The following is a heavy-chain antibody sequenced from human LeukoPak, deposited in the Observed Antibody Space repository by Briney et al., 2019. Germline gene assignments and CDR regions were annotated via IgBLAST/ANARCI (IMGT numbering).Heavy chain of an antibody. CDR1: GFTFSSYS. D-gene: IGHD2-2*01. V-gene: IGHV3-21*01. Sequence: GGSLRLSCAASGFTFSSYSMNWVRQAPGKGLEWVSSISSSSSYIYYADSVKGRFTISRDNAKNSLYLQMNSLRAEDTAVYYCARSYLDCSSTSCYFYFDYWGQGTLVTVSS. J-gene: IGHJ4*02. CDR2: ISSSSSYI. CDR3: ARSYLDCSSTSCYFYFDY.